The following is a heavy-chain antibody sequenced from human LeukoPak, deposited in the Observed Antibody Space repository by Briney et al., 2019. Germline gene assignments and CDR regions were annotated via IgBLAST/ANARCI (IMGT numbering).Heavy chain of an antibody. J-gene: IGHJ4*02. Sequence: KSSETLSLTSAVSGGSISSGGYSWSCIRQPPGKGLEWIGYIYHSGSTYYNPSLKARATISVDRSKNQFSLKLSSVTAADTAVYYCARGGGSHIFDYGGQGTLVTVSS. V-gene: IGHV4-30-2*01. D-gene: IGHD1-26*01. CDR1: GGSISSGGYS. CDR2: IYHSGST. CDR3: ARGGGSHIFDY.